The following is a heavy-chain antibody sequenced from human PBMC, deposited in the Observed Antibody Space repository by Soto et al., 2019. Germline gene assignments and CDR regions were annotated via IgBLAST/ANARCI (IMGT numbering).Heavy chain of an antibody. CDR3: ARGVIDYYNGSGYLYYFDY. V-gene: IGHV4-59*01. CDR2: IYYSGST. D-gene: IGHD3-22*01. Sequence: PSETLSLACSVSGDSISSYSSSWIRQPPGKGLEWIAYIYYSGSTNYNPSLKSRVTISVDTSKNQFSLKLSSVTAADTAVYYCARGVIDYYNGSGYLYYFDYWGQGTLVTVSS. CDR1: GDSISSYS. J-gene: IGHJ4*02.